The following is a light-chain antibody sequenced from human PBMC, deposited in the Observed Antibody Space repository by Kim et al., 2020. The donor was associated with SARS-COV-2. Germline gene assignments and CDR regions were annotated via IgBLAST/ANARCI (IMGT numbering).Light chain of an antibody. CDR1: SGNSNFA. J-gene: IGLJ3*02. Sequence: ASGKRTCTLSSGNSNFAIAWLQQQPEKGPRYLMRVDSDGRHIKGDGIPDRFSGSSSGAERYLTISSLQSDDEADYYCQTWGPGIRVFGGGTQLTVL. V-gene: IGLV4-69*02. CDR3: QTWGPGIRV. CDR2: VDSDGRH.